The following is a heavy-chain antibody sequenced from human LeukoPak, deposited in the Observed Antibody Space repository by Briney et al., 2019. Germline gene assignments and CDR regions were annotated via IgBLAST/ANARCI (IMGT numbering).Heavy chain of an antibody. V-gene: IGHV3-21*01. CDR1: GFTCSSYS. J-gene: IGHJ4*02. D-gene: IGHD6-13*01. CDR3: ARGDSSSWYDFHY. Sequence: PGGSLRLSCAASGFTCSSYSMNWVRHAPVKGLEWVSSISSSSSYIYYADSVKGRFTISRDNAKNSLYLQMNSLRAEDTAVYYCARGDSSSWYDFHYWGQGTLVTVSS. CDR2: ISSSSSYI.